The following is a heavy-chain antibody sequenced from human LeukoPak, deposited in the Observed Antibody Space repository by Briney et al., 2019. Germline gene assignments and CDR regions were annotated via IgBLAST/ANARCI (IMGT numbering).Heavy chain of an antibody. D-gene: IGHD2-2*01. CDR3: AREGCSNTSCLAP. Sequence: ASVKVSCKASGYTFTGYYMHWVRQAPGQGLEWMGWINPNSGGTNYAQKFQGRVTMTRDTSISTAYMELSRLRSDDTAVYYCAREGCSNTSCLAPWGQGTLVTVSS. CDR1: GYTFTGYY. CDR2: INPNSGGT. V-gene: IGHV1-2*02. J-gene: IGHJ5*02.